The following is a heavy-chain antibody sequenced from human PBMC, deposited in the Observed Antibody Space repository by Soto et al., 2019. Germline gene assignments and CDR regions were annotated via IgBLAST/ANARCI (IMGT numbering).Heavy chain of an antibody. V-gene: IGHV3-30*03. CDR3: ARDTVGATTGPFDY. CDR2: ISYDGSNK. D-gene: IGHD1-26*01. Sequence: QVQLVESGGGVVQPGRSLRLSCAASGFTFSSYGMHWVRQAPGKGLEWVAVISYDGSNKYYADSVKGRFTISRDNSKNTLYLQMNSLRAGGTAVYYWARDTVGATTGPFDYWCQGSLVTVSS. CDR1: GFTFSSYG. J-gene: IGHJ4*02.